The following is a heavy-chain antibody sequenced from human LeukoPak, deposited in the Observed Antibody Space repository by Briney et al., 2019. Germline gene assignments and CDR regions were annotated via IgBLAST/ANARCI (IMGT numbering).Heavy chain of an antibody. CDR2: IKQDGSEK. CDR1: GFTFSSYW. D-gene: IGHD3-22*01. V-gene: IGHV3-7*01. CDR3: ARLQYYYDSSDYYNDAFDI. J-gene: IGHJ3*02. Sequence: PGGSLRLSCAASGFTFSSYWMSWVRQAPGKGLEWVANIKQDGSEKYYVDSVKGRFTISRDNAKNSLFLQMNSLRAEDTAVYYSARLQYYYDSSDYYNDAFDIWGQGTMVTVSS.